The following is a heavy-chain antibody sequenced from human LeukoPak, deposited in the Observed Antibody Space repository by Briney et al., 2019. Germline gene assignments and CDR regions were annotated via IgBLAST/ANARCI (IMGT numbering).Heavy chain of an antibody. CDR1: GFTFSSYA. V-gene: IGHV3-30*04. J-gene: IGHJ4*02. CDR3: ARVMGRYCSSNSCYVDY. D-gene: IGHD2-2*01. Sequence: GGSLRLSCAASGFTFSSYAMNWVRQAPGKGLEWVAVISYDGSNKYYADSVKGRFTISRDNSKNTLYLQMNSLRAEDTAVYSCARVMGRYCSSNSCYVDYWGQGTLVTVSS. CDR2: ISYDGSNK.